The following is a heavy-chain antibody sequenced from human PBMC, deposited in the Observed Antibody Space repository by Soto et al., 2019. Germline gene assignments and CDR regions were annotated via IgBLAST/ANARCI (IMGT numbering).Heavy chain of an antibody. CDR1: GFTFRSHD. Sequence: LRLSCAASGFTFRSHDMNWVRQAPGKGLEWVSSISSSSSYIYYADSVKGRFTISRDNAKNLLYLQMSSLRAEDTAVYYCARVWDPSTIATAFDVWGQGTAVTVSS. CDR2: ISSSSSYI. V-gene: IGHV3-21*01. D-gene: IGHD6-13*01. J-gene: IGHJ6*02. CDR3: ARVWDPSTIATAFDV.